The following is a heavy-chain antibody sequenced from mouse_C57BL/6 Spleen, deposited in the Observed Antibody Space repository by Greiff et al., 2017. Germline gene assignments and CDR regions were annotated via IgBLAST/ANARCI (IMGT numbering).Heavy chain of an antibody. CDR3: ARYGGNYPAWFAY. J-gene: IGHJ3*01. Sequence: EVQLQQSGPELVKPGASVKISCKASGYTFTDYYMNWEKQSHGKSLEWIGDINPNNGGTSYNHKFKGKATLNVDKSSSTAYMELRSLTSEDSAVYYCARYGGNYPAWFAYWGQGTLVTVSA. V-gene: IGHV1-26*01. CDR1: GYTFTDYY. D-gene: IGHD2-1*01. CDR2: INPNNGGT.